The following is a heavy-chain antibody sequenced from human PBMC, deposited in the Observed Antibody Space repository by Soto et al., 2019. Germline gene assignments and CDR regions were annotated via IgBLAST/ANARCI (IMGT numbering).Heavy chain of an antibody. D-gene: IGHD4-17*01. CDR1: GFTFSSYS. Sequence: GGSLRLSCAASGFTFSSYSMNWVRQAPGKGLEWVSSISSSSSYIYYADSVKGRFTISRDNAKNSLYLQMNSLRAEDTAVYYCARDPMTTVTTYGDDYYYYGMDVWGQGTTVTVSS. V-gene: IGHV3-21*01. CDR3: ARDPMTTVTTYGDDYYYYGMDV. CDR2: ISSSSSYI. J-gene: IGHJ6*02.